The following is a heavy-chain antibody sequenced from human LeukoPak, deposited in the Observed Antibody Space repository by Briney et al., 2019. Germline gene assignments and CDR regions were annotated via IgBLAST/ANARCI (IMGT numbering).Heavy chain of an antibody. D-gene: IGHD2-2*01. J-gene: IGHJ4*02. V-gene: IGHV3-15*01. Sequence: GGSLRLSCAASGFTFSNAWMSWVRQAPGKGLEWVGRIKSITDGGTTDYAAPVKGRFTISRDDSKNTLYLQMNSLKTEDTAVYYCTTEDIVVVPAALYYWGQGTLVTVSS. CDR2: IKSITDGGTT. CDR3: TTEDIVVVPAALYY. CDR1: GFTFSNAW.